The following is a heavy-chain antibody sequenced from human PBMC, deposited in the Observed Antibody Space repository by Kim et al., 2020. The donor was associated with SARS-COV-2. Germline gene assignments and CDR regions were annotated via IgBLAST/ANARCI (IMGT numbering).Heavy chain of an antibody. D-gene: IGHD3-9*01. J-gene: IGHJ5*02. Sequence: GSLRLSCAASGFTFSSYWMSWVRQAPGKGLEWVANIKQDGSEKYYVDSVKGRFTISRDNAKNSLYLQMNSLRAEDTAVYYCARDTAIRYFDWLLSSWFDPWGQGTLVTVSS. CDR2: IKQDGSEK. CDR1: GFTFSSYW. V-gene: IGHV3-7*01. CDR3: ARDTAIRYFDWLLSSWFDP.